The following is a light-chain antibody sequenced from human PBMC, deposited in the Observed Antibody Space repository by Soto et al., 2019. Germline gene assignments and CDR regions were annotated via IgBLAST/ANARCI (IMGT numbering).Light chain of an antibody. CDR3: QNDQSFPLT. CDR2: AAS. V-gene: IGKV1-27*01. Sequence: DIQMTQSPSSLSASLGDRVTITCRASQRISNYLAWYKQRPGKVPDLLIYAASTLYSGFPSRFSGSGSGTEFTLTISSLQPEDVASYPCQNDQSFPLTFVGGTKVEIK. CDR1: QRISNY. J-gene: IGKJ4*01.